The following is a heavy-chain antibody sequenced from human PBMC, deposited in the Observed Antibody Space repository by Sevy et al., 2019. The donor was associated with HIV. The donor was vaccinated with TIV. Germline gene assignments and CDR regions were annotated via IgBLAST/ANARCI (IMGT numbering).Heavy chain of an antibody. CDR2: ISYDGSNK. J-gene: IGHJ6*02. D-gene: IGHD2-2*01. Sequence: GGSLRLSCAASGFTFSSYAMHWVRQAPGKGLEWVAVISYDGSNKYYADSVKGRFTISRDNSKNTLYLQMNSLRAEDTAVYYCARAQDIVEVPAAIGMDVWGQGTTVTVSS. CDR3: ARAQDIVEVPAAIGMDV. CDR1: GFTFSSYA. V-gene: IGHV3-30-3*01.